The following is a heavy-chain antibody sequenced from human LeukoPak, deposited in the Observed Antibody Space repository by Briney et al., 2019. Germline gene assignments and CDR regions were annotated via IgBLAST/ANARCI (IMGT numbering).Heavy chain of an antibody. V-gene: IGHV3-7*01. Sequence: GGSLRLSCAASGFTFSSYWMSWVRQAPGKGLEWVANIKQDGSEKYYVDSVKGRFTISRDNAKNSLYLQMNSLRAEDTAVYYCARDGYSSGWWDFDYWGQGTLVTVSS. D-gene: IGHD6-19*01. CDR2: IKQDGSEK. J-gene: IGHJ4*02. CDR1: GFTFSSYW. CDR3: ARDGYSSGWWDFDY.